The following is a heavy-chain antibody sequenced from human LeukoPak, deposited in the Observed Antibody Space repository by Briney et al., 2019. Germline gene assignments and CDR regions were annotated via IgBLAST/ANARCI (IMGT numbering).Heavy chain of an antibody. D-gene: IGHD2-15*01. Sequence: GGSLRLSCAASGFSFNGYWMSWVRQAPGKGLQWVANINLDGSEKSYVASVKGRFTISRDNAKNSLYLQMNSLRAEDTALYYCARDRVSSRYCSGGSCYYYMDVWGKGTTVTVSS. CDR2: INLDGSEK. V-gene: IGHV3-7*01. CDR1: GFSFNGYW. CDR3: ARDRVSSRYCSGGSCYYYMDV. J-gene: IGHJ6*03.